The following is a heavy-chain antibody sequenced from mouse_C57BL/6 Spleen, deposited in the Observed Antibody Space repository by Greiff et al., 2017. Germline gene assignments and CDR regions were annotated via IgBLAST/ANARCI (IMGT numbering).Heavy chain of an antibody. CDR1: GYTFTSYG. D-gene: IGHD4-1*01. Sequence: QVQLQQSGAELARPGASVKLSCKASGYTFTSYGISWVKQRTGQGLEWIGEIYPRSGNTYYNEKFKGKATLTADKSSSTAYMELRSRTSEDSAVYFCAELTGTRGYWGQGTTLTVSS. J-gene: IGHJ2*01. V-gene: IGHV1-81*01. CDR3: AELTGTRGY. CDR2: IYPRSGNT.